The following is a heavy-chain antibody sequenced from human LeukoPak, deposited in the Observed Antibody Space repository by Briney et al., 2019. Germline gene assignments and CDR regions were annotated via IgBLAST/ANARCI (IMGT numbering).Heavy chain of an antibody. CDR2: IYYSGST. Sequence: SETLSLTRTVSGGSISSYYWSWIRQPPGKGLEWLGYIYYSGSTNYNPSLKSRVTISVDTSKNQFSLKLSSVTAADTAVYYCARAGRGLGYCSSTGCPYYYYLDVWGKGTTVTVSS. CDR1: GGSISSYY. V-gene: IGHV4-59*01. CDR3: ARAGRGLGYCSSTGCPYYYYLDV. D-gene: IGHD2-2*01. J-gene: IGHJ6*03.